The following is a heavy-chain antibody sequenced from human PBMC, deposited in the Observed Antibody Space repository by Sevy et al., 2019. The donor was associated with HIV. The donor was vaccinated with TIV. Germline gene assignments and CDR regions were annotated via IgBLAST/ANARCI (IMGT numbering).Heavy chain of an antibody. Sequence: QLGGSLRLSCGASGFTFRNFGMSWVPQAPGTGLGGVSGISGGGDNTYYADSGKGRLTISRENSKDTLFLEMNSLRAEDTAMYYCAKVTTATDGSRNGFDIWGQGTMVTVSS. D-gene: IGHD6-13*01. CDR1: GFTFRNFG. CDR2: ISGGGDNT. CDR3: AKVTTATDGSRNGFDI. V-gene: IGHV3-23*01. J-gene: IGHJ3*02.